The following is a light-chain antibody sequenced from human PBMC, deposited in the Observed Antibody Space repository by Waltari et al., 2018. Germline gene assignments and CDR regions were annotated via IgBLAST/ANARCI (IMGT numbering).Light chain of an antibody. V-gene: IGLV8-61*01. CDR3: SLYMGSGIWV. CDR2: RTN. J-gene: IGLJ3*02. CDR1: SGSVSATSY. Sequence: QTVVTQEPSLSVSPGGTVTLTCALSSGSVSATSYPPWYQQIPGQAPPTLGYRTNYRSSGVPDRFSGSILGNKVALTITGAQADDESDYYCSLYMGSGIWVFGGGTKLTVL.